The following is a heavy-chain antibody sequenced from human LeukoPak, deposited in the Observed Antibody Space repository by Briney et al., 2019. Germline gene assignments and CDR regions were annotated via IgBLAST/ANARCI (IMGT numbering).Heavy chain of an antibody. CDR2: IHHSGST. D-gene: IGHD3-16*02. V-gene: IGHV4-31*03. CDR1: GGSISSGNYY. CDR3: ARGLRLGELSEKADY. Sequence: PSETLSLTCTVSGGSISSGNYYWSWIRQHPGKGLEWIGYIHHSGSTYYNPSLKSRVIISVDTSKNQFSLKLSSVTAADTAVYYCARGLRLGELSEKADYWGQGTLVTVSS. J-gene: IGHJ4*02.